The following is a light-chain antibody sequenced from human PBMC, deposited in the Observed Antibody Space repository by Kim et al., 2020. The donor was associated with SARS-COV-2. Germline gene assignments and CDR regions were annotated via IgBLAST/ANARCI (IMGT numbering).Light chain of an antibody. J-gene: IGLJ3*02. Sequence: QSALTQPPSASGSPGQSVTISCTGTSSDIGDYYYVSWYQQHPGKAPKLMIYEVSKWPSGVPDRFSGSKSGNTASLTVSGLQAEDEADYYCSSYAGSSNWVFGGGTKLTVL. CDR1: SSDIGDYYY. CDR3: SSYAGSSNWV. V-gene: IGLV2-8*01. CDR2: EVS.